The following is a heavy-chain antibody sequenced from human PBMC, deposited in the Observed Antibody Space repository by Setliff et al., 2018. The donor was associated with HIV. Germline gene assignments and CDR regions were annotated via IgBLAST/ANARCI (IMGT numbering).Heavy chain of an antibody. Sequence: SETLSLTCSVSGGSIDNNKYYWTWIRQPPGKGLEWTGSIYHTGRTYYNRSLESRLTISIDTSKNQFSLKMNSVTAADTAVYYCAITIVGVTTEMYWGQGTLVTVSS. CDR1: GGSIDNNKYY. J-gene: IGHJ4*02. V-gene: IGHV4-39*01. CDR2: IYHTGRT. D-gene: IGHD2-21*02. CDR3: AITIVGVTTEMY.